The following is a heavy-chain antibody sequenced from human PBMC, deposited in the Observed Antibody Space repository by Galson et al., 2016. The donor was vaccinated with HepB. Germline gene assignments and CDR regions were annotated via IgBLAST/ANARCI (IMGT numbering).Heavy chain of an antibody. J-gene: IGHJ4*02. CDR2: ISTSSSYI. CDR3: VRGRDGYNGDY. D-gene: IGHD5-24*01. Sequence: SLRLSCAASGFTFSYYSMNWVRQAPGKGLEWVSFISTSSSYIYYADSVKGRFTISRDNAKNSVYLQMNSLRAEDTAVYYCVRGRDGYNGDYWGQGALVTVSS. CDR1: GFTFSYYS. V-gene: IGHV3-21*01.